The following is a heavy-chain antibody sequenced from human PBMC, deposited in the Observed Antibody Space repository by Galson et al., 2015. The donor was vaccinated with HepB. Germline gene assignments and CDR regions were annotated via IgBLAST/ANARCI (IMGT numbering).Heavy chain of an antibody. CDR1: GFTFSAYY. D-gene: IGHD4-17*01. J-gene: IGHJ4*02. CDR2: ISSSSSYT. V-gene: IGHV3-11*06. Sequence: SLRLSCAASGFTFSAYYMSWIRQAPGKGLEWVSYISSSSSYTNYADSVKGRFTISRDNAKNSLYLQMNSLRAEDTAVYYCARDRAPHYGDYVDYWGQGTLVTVSS. CDR3: ARDRAPHYGDYVDY.